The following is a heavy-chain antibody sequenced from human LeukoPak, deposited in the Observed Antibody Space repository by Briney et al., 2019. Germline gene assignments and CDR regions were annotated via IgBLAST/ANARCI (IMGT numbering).Heavy chain of an antibody. J-gene: IGHJ4*02. CDR1: GFTFNDYA. V-gene: IGHV3-7*01. CDR2: IKKDGSEK. D-gene: IGHD5-18*01. Sequence: GGSLRLSCTASGFTFNDYAMSWFRQAPGKGLEWVANIKKDGSEKYYVDSVKGRFTISRDNAKKSLYLQMNSLRAEDTAVYYCARHLSGVTGYTYGRGIDYWGQGTLVTVSS. CDR3: ARHLSGVTGYTYGRGIDY.